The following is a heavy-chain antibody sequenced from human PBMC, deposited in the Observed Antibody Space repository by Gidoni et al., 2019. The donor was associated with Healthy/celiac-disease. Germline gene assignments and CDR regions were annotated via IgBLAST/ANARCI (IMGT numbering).Heavy chain of an antibody. CDR3: ARVAEATVTPAYYYYYYMDA. J-gene: IGHJ6*03. V-gene: IGHV4-4*07. CDR2: IYTSGST. Sequence: QVQLQESGPGLVKPSETLSLTCTVSGGSISSSYWSWIRPPAGKGLEWIGRIYTSGSTNYNPSLKSRVTMSVDTSKNQFSLKLSSVTAADTAVYYCARVAEATVTPAYYYYYYMDAWGKGTTVTVSS. CDR1: GGSISSSY. D-gene: IGHD4-4*01.